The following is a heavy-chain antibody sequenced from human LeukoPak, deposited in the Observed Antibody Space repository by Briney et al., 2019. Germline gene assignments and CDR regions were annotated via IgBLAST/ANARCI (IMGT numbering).Heavy chain of an antibody. CDR2: INPNSGGT. D-gene: IGHD3-16*01. Sequence: ASVKVSCKASGYTFTGYYMHWVRQAPGQGPEWMGWINPNSGGTNYAQKFQGWVPMTRDTSISTAYMELSRLRSDDTAVYYCARDRLEDYGMDVWGQGTTVTVSS. J-gene: IGHJ6*02. CDR3: ARDRLEDYGMDV. V-gene: IGHV1-2*04. CDR1: GYTFTGYY.